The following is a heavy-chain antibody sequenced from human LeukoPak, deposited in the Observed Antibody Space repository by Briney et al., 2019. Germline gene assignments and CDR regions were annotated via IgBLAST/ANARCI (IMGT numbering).Heavy chain of an antibody. J-gene: IGHJ4*02. CDR2: IKSKTDGGTT. Sequence: PGGSLRLSCAASGFTFSNAWMSWVRQAPGKGLEWVGRIKSKTDGGTTDYAAPVKGGFTISRDDSKNTLYLQMNSLKTEDTAVYYCTTGPLAYCGGDCYRFDYWGQGTLVTVSS. V-gene: IGHV3-15*01. CDR1: GFTFSNAW. CDR3: TTGPLAYCGGDCYRFDY. D-gene: IGHD2-21*02.